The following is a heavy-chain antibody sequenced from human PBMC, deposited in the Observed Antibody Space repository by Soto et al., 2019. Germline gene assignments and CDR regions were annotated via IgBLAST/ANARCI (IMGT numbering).Heavy chain of an antibody. CDR2: TNSDGSST. V-gene: IGHV3-74*01. CDR1: GFTFSSYW. Sequence: GGSLRLSCAASGFTFSSYWMHWVRQAPGKGLVWVSRTNSDGSSTSYADSVKGRFTISRDNAKNTLYLQMNSLRAEDTAVYYCARDPQWLAPDYWGQGTLVTVSS. D-gene: IGHD6-19*01. J-gene: IGHJ4*02. CDR3: ARDPQWLAPDY.